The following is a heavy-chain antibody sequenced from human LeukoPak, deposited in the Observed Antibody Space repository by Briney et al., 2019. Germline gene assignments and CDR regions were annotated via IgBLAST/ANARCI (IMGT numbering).Heavy chain of an antibody. V-gene: IGHV4-4*07. CDR1: GDSISSYY. J-gene: IGHJ4*02. Sequence: SETLSLTCTVSGDSISSYYWSWIRQPSGKGLEWIGRIYTSGSTNYNPSLKSRVTMSVDTSKNQSSLKLSSVTAADTAVYYCARDWYDSSGYSALFYYWGQGTLVTVSS. CDR2: IYTSGST. D-gene: IGHD3-22*01. CDR3: ARDWYDSSGYSALFYY.